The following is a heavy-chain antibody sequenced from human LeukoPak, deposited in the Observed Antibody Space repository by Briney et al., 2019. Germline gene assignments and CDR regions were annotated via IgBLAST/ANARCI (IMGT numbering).Heavy chain of an antibody. Sequence: PGGSLRLSCAASAFTFSTYGMHWVRQAPGKGLEWVAVIWYDGSNKYYADSVKGRFTISRDNSKNTLYLHMNSLRVEDTAVYYCARGPDGYNSHFDYWGQGTLVTVSS. D-gene: IGHD5-24*01. CDR1: AFTFSTYG. J-gene: IGHJ4*02. CDR3: ARGPDGYNSHFDY. CDR2: IWYDGSNK. V-gene: IGHV3-33*01.